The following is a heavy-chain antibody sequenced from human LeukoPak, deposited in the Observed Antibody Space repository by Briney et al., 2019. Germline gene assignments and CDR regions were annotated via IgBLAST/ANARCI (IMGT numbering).Heavy chain of an antibody. D-gene: IGHD4-17*01. CDR3: ARFGDYIGAVDY. CDR2: VYYSGST. V-gene: IGHV4-39*01. CDR1: GGSLSNRNVYY. Sequence: SETLSLTCSVSGGSLSNRNVYYWGWIRQPPGKGLEWIASVYYSGSTYYNPSLKSRVTIFIDTSKNEFSLNLRSVTAADTALYYCARFGDYIGAVDYWGQGTQVIVSS. J-gene: IGHJ4*02.